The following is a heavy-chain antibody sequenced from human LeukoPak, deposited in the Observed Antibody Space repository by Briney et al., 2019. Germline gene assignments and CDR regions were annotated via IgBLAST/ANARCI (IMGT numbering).Heavy chain of an antibody. D-gene: IGHD6-13*01. CDR2: MNPNSGNT. CDR3: ARGAQSSSSWYGGSRYYFDY. J-gene: IGHJ4*02. CDR1: GYTFTSYD. Sequence: ASVKVSCKASGYTFTSYDINWVRQATGQGLEWMRWMNPNSGNTGYAQKFQGRVTMTRNTSISTAYMELSSLRSEDTAVYYCARGAQSSSSWYGGSRYYFDYWGQGTLVTVSS. V-gene: IGHV1-8*01.